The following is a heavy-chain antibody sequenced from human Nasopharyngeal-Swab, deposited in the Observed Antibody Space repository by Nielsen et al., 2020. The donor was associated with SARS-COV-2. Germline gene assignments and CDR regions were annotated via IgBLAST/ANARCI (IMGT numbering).Heavy chain of an antibody. D-gene: IGHD5-24*01. V-gene: IGHV3-21*01. CDR3: ARVKSPGGYNHDFDY. Sequence: GKSLKISCAASGFTFSSYSMNWVRQAPGKGLEWVSSISSSSSYIYYADSVKGRFTISRDNAKNSLYLQMNSLRAEDTAVYYCARVKSPGGYNHDFDYWGQGTLVTVSS. J-gene: IGHJ4*02. CDR1: GFTFSSYS. CDR2: ISSSSSYI.